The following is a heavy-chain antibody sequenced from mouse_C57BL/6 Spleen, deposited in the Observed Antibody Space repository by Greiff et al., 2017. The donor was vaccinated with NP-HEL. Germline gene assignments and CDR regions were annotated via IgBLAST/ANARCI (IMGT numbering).Heavy chain of an antibody. J-gene: IGHJ2*01. CDR1: GYAFSSSW. CDR2: IYPGDGDT. CDR3: ARARASYGSSLDY. Sequence: VQLQQSGPELVKPGASVKISCKASGYAFSSSWMNWVKQRPGKGLEWIGRIYPGDGDTNYNGKFKGKATLTADKSSSTAYMQLSSLTSEDSAVYFCARARASYGSSLDYWGQGTTLTVSS. D-gene: IGHD1-1*01. V-gene: IGHV1-82*01.